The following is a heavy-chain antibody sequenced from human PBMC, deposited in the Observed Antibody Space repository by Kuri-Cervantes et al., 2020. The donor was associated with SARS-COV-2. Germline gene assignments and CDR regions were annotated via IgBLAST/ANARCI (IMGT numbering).Heavy chain of an antibody. V-gene: IGHV1-8*01. D-gene: IGHD6-6*01. J-gene: IGHJ6*02. CDR1: GYTFTSYD. CDR2: MNPNSGNT. Sequence: ASVKVSCKASGYTFTSYDINWVRQATGQGLEWMGWMNPNSGNTGYAQKFQGRVTMTRNTSISTAYMELSSLRSEDTAVYYCATGTYSSSSRRGSGLNYYYYGMDVWGQGTTVTVSS. CDR3: ATGTYSSSSRRGSGLNYYYYGMDV.